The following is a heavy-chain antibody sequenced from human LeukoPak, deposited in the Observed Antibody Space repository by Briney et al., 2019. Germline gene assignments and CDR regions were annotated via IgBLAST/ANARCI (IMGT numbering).Heavy chain of an antibody. CDR3: ARVGGGYCSSTSCYRPINWFDP. Sequence: PSETLSLTCAVYGGSFSGYYWSWIRQPPGKGLEWIGEINHSGSTNYNPSLKSRVTISVDTSKNQFSLKLSPVTAADTAVYYCARVGGGYCSSTSCYRPINWFDPWGQGTLVTVSS. D-gene: IGHD2-2*01. V-gene: IGHV4-34*01. J-gene: IGHJ5*02. CDR1: GGSFSGYY. CDR2: INHSGST.